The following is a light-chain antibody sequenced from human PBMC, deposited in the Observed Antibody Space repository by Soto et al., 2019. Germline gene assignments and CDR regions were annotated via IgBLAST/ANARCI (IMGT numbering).Light chain of an antibody. Sequence: QSVLTQPPSASETPGQRVTIYCSGSSSNIGNNFIYWYQHLPGTAPKLLIYRNDQRPSGVPDRFSGSKSGTSASLAISGLRSEDEADYYCSAWDDSLTGVIFGGGTKLTVL. V-gene: IGLV1-47*01. CDR3: SAWDDSLTGVI. CDR2: RND. CDR1: SSNIGNNF. J-gene: IGLJ2*01.